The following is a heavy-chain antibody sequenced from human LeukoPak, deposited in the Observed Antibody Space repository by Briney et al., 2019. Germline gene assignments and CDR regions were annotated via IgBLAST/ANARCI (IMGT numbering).Heavy chain of an antibody. Sequence: GGSLRLSCAASGFTFSSYSMNWVRQAPGKGLEWVSYISSSGSTIYYADSVKGRFTSSRDNAKNSLYLQMNSLRGEDTAVYYCARTYYYDSSGYYYFNPDYYFDYWGQGTLVTVSS. V-gene: IGHV3-48*04. CDR3: ARTYYYDSSGYYYFNPDYYFDY. J-gene: IGHJ4*02. CDR2: ISSSGSTI. CDR1: GFTFSSYS. D-gene: IGHD3-22*01.